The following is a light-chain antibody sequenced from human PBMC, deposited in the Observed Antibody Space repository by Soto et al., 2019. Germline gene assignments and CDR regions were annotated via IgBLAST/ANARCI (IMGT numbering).Light chain of an antibody. V-gene: IGKV1-5*01. Sequence: DIQMTQSPSSLSASVGDRVTITCRASQTISSWLAWYQQIPGKAPKLLIYDASNLESGVPSRFSGSGSGTEFTLTISSLQPEDFAVYYCQQYENYWTFGQGTKGDIK. CDR3: QQYENYWT. J-gene: IGKJ1*01. CDR2: DAS. CDR1: QTISSW.